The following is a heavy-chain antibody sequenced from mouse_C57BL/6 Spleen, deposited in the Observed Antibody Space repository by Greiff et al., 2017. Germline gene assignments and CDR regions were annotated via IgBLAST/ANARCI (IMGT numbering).Heavy chain of an antibody. CDR2: ISYDGSN. J-gene: IGHJ4*01. V-gene: IGHV3-6*01. CDR3: ARDSPAYYSAYAMDD. Sequence: EVQLQQSGPGLVKPSQSLSLTCSVTGYSITSGYYWNWIRQFPGNKLEWMGYISYDGSNNYNPSLKNRISITRDTSKNQFFLKLNSVTTEDTATYYCARDSPAYYSAYAMDDWGQGTSVTVSS. D-gene: IGHD2-12*01. CDR1: GYSITSGYY.